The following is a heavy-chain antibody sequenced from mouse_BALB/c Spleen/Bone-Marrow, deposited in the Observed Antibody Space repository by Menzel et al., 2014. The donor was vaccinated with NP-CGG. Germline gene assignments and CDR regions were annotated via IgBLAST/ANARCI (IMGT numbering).Heavy chain of an antibody. D-gene: IGHD1-1*01. J-gene: IGHJ2*01. CDR3: ARDGGGLLHDY. V-gene: IGHV7-3*02. Sequence: EVQLVESGGGLVQPGGSLRFSCATSGFTFTDYYMSWVRQPPGKALEWLGFIRNKANGYTTEYSAPVKGRFTISRDNSQSILYLQMNTLRAEDSAAYYCARDGGGLLHDYWGQGTTLTVSS. CDR1: GFTFTDYY. CDR2: IRNKANGYTT.